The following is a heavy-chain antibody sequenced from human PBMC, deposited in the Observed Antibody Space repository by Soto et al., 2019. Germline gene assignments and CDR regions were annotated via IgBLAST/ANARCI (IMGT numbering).Heavy chain of an antibody. V-gene: IGHV4-39*01. CDR1: GGSISSRSFY. Sequence: QLQLQESGPGLVKPSATLSLTCTVSGGSISSRSFYWGWIRQPPGMGLAWIGSIYYSGSTDSDPSLRIRFSISVDTSKNQFSLRRSSGAAADTAVYYCASRSSYCRHTTCYEDYFDYWGHGILVTVSS. J-gene: IGHJ4*01. D-gene: IGHD2-2*01. CDR2: IYYSGST. CDR3: ASRSSYCRHTTCYEDYFDY.